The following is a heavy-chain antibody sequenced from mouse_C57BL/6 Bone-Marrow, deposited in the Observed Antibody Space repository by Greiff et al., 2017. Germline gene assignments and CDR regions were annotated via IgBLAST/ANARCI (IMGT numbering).Heavy chain of an antibody. CDR1: GFNIKDDY. J-gene: IGHJ2*01. V-gene: IGHV14-4*01. CDR2: IDPENGDT. CDR3: TTVITTVVAYYFDY. D-gene: IGHD1-1*01. Sequence: VQLQQSGAELVRPGASVKLSCTASGFNIKDDYMHWVKQRPEQGLEWIGWIDPENGDTEYASKFQGKATITADTSSNTAYLQLSSLTSEDTAVYYCTTVITTVVAYYFDYWGQGTTLTVSS.